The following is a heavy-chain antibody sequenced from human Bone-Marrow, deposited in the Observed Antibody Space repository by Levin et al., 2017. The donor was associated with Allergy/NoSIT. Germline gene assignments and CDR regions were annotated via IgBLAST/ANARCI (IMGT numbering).Heavy chain of an antibody. CDR2: IHYTGRT. D-gene: IGHD2-15*01. CDR3: ARGYCRGGSCYPGID. CDR1: GDSVSDGDYY. J-gene: IGHJ4*02. V-gene: IGHV4-30-4*01. Sequence: SQTLSLTCTVSGDSVSDGDYYWSWIRQPPGKGLEWIGYIHYTGRTSYNPSLGGRISISLHTSNNQFSLSLGSVAAADTAVYYCARGYCRGGSCYPGIDWGQGSLVIVSS.